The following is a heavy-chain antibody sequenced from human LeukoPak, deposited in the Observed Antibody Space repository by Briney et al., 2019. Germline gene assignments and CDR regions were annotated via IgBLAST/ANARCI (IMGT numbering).Heavy chain of an antibody. CDR1: GFTFSSYE. V-gene: IGHV3-48*03. D-gene: IGHD3-10*01. CDR2: ISSSGSTI. J-gene: IGHJ4*02. CDR3: ARSHLWFGELFSLYYFDY. Sequence: PGGSLRLSCAAFGFTFSSYEMNWVRQAPGKGLEWVSYISSSGSTIYYADSVKGRFTISRDNAKNSLYLQMNSLRAEDTAVYYCARSHLWFGELFSLYYFDYWGQGTLVTVSS.